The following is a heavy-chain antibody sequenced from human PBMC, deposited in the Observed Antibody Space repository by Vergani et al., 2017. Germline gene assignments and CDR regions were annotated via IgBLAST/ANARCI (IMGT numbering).Heavy chain of an antibody. J-gene: IGHJ3*02. V-gene: IGHV5-51*01. CDR2: IYPGDSDT. D-gene: IGHD3-16*02. Sequence: EVQLVQSGAEVKKPGESLKISCKGSGYSFTSYWIGWVCQMPGKGLEWMGIIYPGDSDTRYSPSFQGQFTISADKSISTAYLKWSSLKASDTAMYYCARLRYTTPARNAFDIWGQGTMVTVSS. CDR1: GYSFTSYW. CDR3: ARLRYTTPARNAFDI.